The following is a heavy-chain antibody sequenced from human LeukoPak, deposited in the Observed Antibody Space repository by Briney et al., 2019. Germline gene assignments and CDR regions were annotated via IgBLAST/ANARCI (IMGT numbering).Heavy chain of an antibody. V-gene: IGHV4-61*02. Sequence: SQTLSLTCTVSGGSVSSGSYYWSWIRQPAGKGLEWIGRIYTSGSTNYNPSLKSRVTISVDTSKNQFSLKLSSVTAADTAVYYCARVPTVTFFDYWGQGTLVTVSS. CDR2: IYTSGST. CDR3: ARVPTVTFFDY. CDR1: GGSVSSGSYY. J-gene: IGHJ4*02. D-gene: IGHD4-17*01.